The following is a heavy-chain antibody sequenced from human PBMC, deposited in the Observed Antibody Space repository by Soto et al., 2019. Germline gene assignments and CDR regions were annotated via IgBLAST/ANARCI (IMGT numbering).Heavy chain of an antibody. V-gene: IGHV3-49*03. CDR2: IRSKAYGGTT. Sequence: EVQLVESGGGLVQPGRSLRLSCTASGFTFGDYAMSWFRQAPGKGLEWVGFIRSKAYGGTTEYAASVKGRFTISRDDSKSIAYLQMNSVKTEDTAVYYCTREPGYCSGGSCYLLVDYWGQGTLVTVCS. CDR3: TREPGYCSGGSCYLLVDY. CDR1: GFTFGDYA. J-gene: IGHJ4*02. D-gene: IGHD2-15*01.